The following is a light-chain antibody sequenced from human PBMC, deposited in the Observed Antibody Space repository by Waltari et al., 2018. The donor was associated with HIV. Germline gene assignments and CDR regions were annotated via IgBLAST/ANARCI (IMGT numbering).Light chain of an antibody. CDR2: QDT. CDR3: QAWDSSTVV. J-gene: IGLJ2*01. Sequence: SYELTQPPSVSVSPGQTASITCSGDKLGDKYACWYQQRPGQSPVLVIYQDTKRPSGIRERFSGSNSGNTATLTISGTQAIDEADYYCQAWDSSTVVFGGGTKLTVL. CDR1: KLGDKY. V-gene: IGLV3-1*01.